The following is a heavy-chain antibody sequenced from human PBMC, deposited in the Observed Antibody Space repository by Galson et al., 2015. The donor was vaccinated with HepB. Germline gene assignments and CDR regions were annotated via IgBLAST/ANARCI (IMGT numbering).Heavy chain of an antibody. CDR1: GFTVSNSF. Sequence: SLRLSCAASGFTVSNSFMTWVRQAPGKGLEWVSIIYSGDNTYYADSAKGRFTISRDNSNNTQFLQMNSLRTEDTAVYYCARRGGGGRAFDIWGQGTMVTVSS. CDR3: ARRGGGGRAFDI. J-gene: IGHJ3*02. CDR2: IYSGDNT. V-gene: IGHV3-66*02. D-gene: IGHD3-16*01.